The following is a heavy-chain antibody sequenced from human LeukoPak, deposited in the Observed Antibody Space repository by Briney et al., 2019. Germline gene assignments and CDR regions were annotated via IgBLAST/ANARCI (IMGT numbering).Heavy chain of an antibody. J-gene: IGHJ3*02. Sequence: GGSLRLSCAASGFTFSSYAMSWVRQAPGKGLEWVSGISSSGGSTYYADSVKGRFTISRDNSKNTLYLQMNSLRAEDTAVYYYAKDSYSAYDSDAFDIWGQGTMVTVSS. D-gene: IGHD5-12*01. CDR2: ISSSGGST. CDR1: GFTFSSYA. V-gene: IGHV3-23*01. CDR3: AKDSYSAYDSDAFDI.